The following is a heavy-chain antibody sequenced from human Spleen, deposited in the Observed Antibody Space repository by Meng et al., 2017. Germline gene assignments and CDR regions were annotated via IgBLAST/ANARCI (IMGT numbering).Heavy chain of an antibody. V-gene: IGHV1-18*01. Sequence: ASVKVSCKASGYIFTNYGINWVRQAPGQGLEWMGWISTYNGNTNYAQKFQGRVTMTTDTSTSTAYLEVTSLRSDDTAVYFCATSGLAAAAATFDYWGQGTQVTVSS. J-gene: IGHJ4*02. CDR3: ATSGLAAAAATFDY. CDR2: ISTYNGNT. CDR1: GYIFTNYG. D-gene: IGHD2-15*01.